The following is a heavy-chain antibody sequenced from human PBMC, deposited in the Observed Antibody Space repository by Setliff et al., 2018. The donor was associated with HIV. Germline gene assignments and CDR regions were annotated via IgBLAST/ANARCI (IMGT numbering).Heavy chain of an antibody. J-gene: IGHJ5*02. CDR1: GGSISTYY. V-gene: IGHV4-59*01. CDR3: ARFSNTLNWFDP. D-gene: IGHD4-4*01. CDR2: IYFTGSS. Sequence: SETLSLTCTVSGGSISTYYWSWIRQPPGKGLEWIGSIYFTGSSDNNPSLKSRVTLSVDTSKHQFSLKLSSVTAADTAVYYCARFSNTLNWFDPWGQGTLVTVSS.